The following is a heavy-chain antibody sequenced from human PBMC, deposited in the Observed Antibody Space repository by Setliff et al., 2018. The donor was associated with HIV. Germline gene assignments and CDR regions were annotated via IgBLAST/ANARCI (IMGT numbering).Heavy chain of an antibody. V-gene: IGHV4-38-2*02. CDR2: VYHSGST. Sequence: SETLSLTCVVSGYSIGSGYYWGWIRQTPGEGLEWIGSVYHSGSTYYNPSLKSRTTISIDTSKNHFSLKLNSVTAADTAVYYCARDMTYYFDSSGSFGWFDPWGQGTLVTVSS. CDR3: ARDMTYYFDSSGSFGWFDP. CDR1: GYSIGSGYY. D-gene: IGHD3-22*01. J-gene: IGHJ5*02.